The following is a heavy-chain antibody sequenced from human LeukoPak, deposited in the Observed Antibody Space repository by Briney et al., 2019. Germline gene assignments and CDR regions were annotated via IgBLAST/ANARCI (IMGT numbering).Heavy chain of an antibody. V-gene: IGHV3-21*01. D-gene: IGHD2-15*01. CDR2: ISSSSSYI. Sequence: PGGSLRLSCAASGFTFSSYSMNWGRQAPGKGLEWVSSISSSSSYIYYADSVKGRFTISRDNAKNSLYLQMNSLRAEDTAVYYCAREYCSGGSCYATDYWGQGTLVTVSS. CDR1: GFTFSSYS. J-gene: IGHJ4*02. CDR3: AREYCSGGSCYATDY.